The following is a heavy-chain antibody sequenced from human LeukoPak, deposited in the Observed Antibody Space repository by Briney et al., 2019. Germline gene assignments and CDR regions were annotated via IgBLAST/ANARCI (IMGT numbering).Heavy chain of an antibody. J-gene: IGHJ4*02. D-gene: IGHD3-22*01. Sequence: SETLSLTCTVSGGSISSYYWSWIRQPAGKGLEWIGRIYTSGSTNYNPSLKSRVTMSVDTSKNQFSLKLSSVTAADTAAYYCARWGFYDSSGYLAYWGQGTLVTVSS. V-gene: IGHV4-4*07. CDR3: ARWGFYDSSGYLAY. CDR1: GGSISSYY. CDR2: IYTSGST.